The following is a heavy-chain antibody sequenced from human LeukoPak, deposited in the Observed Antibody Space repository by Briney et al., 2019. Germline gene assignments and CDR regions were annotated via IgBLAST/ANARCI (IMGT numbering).Heavy chain of an antibody. Sequence: PGGSLRLSCAASGSTFDDYAMHWVRQAPGKGLEWVSGISWNSGSIGYADSVKGRFTISRDNAKNSLYLQMNSLRAEDTAVYYCARARLSMVRGAPGPNWGQGTLVTVSS. CDR2: ISWNSGSI. J-gene: IGHJ4*02. D-gene: IGHD3-10*01. CDR1: GSTFDDYA. V-gene: IGHV3-9*01. CDR3: ARARLSMVRGAPGPN.